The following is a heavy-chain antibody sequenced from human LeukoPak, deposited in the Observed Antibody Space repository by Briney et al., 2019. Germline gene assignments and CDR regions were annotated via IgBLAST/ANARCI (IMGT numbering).Heavy chain of an antibody. Sequence: GGSLRLSCAASGFTFNDYAMTWVRQAPGKGLEWVSTIADAGTYYADSVKGRFIISRDNSKNMLYLQLNSLRADDTAMYYCARNLGPFDVRGHGTMVTVSS. V-gene: IGHV3-23*01. J-gene: IGHJ3*01. CDR3: ARNLGPFDV. CDR2: IADAGT. CDR1: GFTFNDYA. D-gene: IGHD3-16*01.